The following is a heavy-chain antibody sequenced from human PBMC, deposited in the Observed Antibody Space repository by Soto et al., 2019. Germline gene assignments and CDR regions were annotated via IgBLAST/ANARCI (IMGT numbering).Heavy chain of an antibody. CDR3: SSPLEGVRGGGLDV. J-gene: IGHJ6*02. Sequence: QVQLVQSGAEVKKPGSSVKVSCKASGGTFSSYAISWVRQAPGQGLEWMGGIIPIFGTANYAQKFQGRVTITADKSTSTAYMELSSLRSEDTAVYYCSSPLEGVRGGGLDVWGQGTTVTVSS. CDR2: IIPIFGTA. V-gene: IGHV1-69*06. CDR1: GGTFSSYA. D-gene: IGHD3-10*01.